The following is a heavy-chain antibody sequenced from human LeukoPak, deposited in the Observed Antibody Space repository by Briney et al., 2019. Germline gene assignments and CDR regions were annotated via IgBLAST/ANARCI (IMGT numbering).Heavy chain of an antibody. CDR3: ASGLMYYDSGPI. CDR1: GFTFSSYS. J-gene: IGHJ3*02. D-gene: IGHD3-22*01. CDR2: ISSSSSYI. V-gene: IGHV3-21*01. Sequence: PGGSLRLSCAASGFTFSSYSMNWVRQAPGKGLEWVSSISSSSSYIYYADSVKGRFTISRDNAKNSLYLQMNSLRAEDTAVYYCASGLMYYDSGPIWGQGTMVTVSS.